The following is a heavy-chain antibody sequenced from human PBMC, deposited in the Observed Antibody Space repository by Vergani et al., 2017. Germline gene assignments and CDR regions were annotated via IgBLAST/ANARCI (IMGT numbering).Heavy chain of an antibody. CDR1: GYTFSNYY. J-gene: IGHJ4*02. Sequence: QVQVVQSGAEVKKSGASVTVSCKLSGYTFSNYYMHWVRQAPGQGLAWMGIINPSGGHTNYAQKCQGRVTMTRYTSTSTVYMELSSLRSEDTDIYDCARGVYGILSGYRYWGQGALVTVSA. V-gene: IGHV1-46*03. CDR3: ARGVYGILSGYRY. CDR2: INPSGGHT. D-gene: IGHD3-9*01.